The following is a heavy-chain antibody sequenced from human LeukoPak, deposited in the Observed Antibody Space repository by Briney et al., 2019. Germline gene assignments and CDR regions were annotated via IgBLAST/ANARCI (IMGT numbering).Heavy chain of an antibody. CDR3: ARTYSGSYSDY. V-gene: IGHV3-53*01. CDR2: IYSGGST. Sequence: PGGSLRLSCAASGFTVSHNYMSWVRQAPRKGLEWVSVIYSGGSTYYADSVKGRFTISRDNSKNTLYLQMNSLRAEDTAVYYCARTYSGSYSDYWGQGTLVTVSS. D-gene: IGHD1-26*01. J-gene: IGHJ4*02. CDR1: GFTVSHNY.